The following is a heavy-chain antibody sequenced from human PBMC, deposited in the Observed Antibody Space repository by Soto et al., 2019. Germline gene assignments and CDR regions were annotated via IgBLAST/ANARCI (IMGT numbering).Heavy chain of an antibody. CDR3: ATVVPAMVRGVIPDY. CDR1: GYTLTELS. CDR2: FDPEVGET. V-gene: IGHV1-24*01. D-gene: IGHD3-10*01. J-gene: IGHJ4*02. Sequence: QVQLVQSGAEVKKPGASVKVSCKVSGYTLTELSMHWVRQAPGKGLEWMGGFDPEVGETIYAQKFQGSVTMTEDTSTDPAYMELSSLRSEDTSVYYCATVVPAMVRGVIPDYWGQGTLVTVSS.